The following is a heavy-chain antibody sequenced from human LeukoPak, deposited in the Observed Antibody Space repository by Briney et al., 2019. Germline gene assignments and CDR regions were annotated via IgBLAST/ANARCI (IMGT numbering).Heavy chain of an antibody. Sequence: PGGSLRLSCVASGFTFSSYNINWVRQAPGKGLEWVSYISSSSSIIYYADSVTGRFTISRDNAKNSLYLQMNSLRAEDTAVYYCARDLTVPTSMDVWGKGTTVTVSS. D-gene: IGHD2-2*01. V-gene: IGHV3-48*01. CDR1: GFTFSSYN. CDR3: ARDLTVPTSMDV. J-gene: IGHJ6*04. CDR2: ISSSSSII.